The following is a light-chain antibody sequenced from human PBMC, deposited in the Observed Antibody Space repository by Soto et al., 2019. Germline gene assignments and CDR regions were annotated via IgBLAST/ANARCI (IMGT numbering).Light chain of an antibody. Sequence: QLTQSPSSLSASVGDSVIITCRATHDLFNFPAWYQQKPGKAPNLLIYGGSSLHSGVPSRFNGSGSGRDFTLTINRLQPEDFATYYCQQSYSTPPWTCGQGTKVEIK. CDR3: QQSYSTPPWT. CDR1: HDLFNF. J-gene: IGKJ1*01. CDR2: GGS. V-gene: IGKV1-9*01.